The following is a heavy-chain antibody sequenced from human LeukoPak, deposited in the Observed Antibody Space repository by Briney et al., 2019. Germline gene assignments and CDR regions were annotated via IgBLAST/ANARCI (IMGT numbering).Heavy chain of an antibody. CDR3: ARQECKGGSCYSRAIWFDP. V-gene: IGHV4-39*01. CDR2: IYHTGTT. J-gene: IGHJ5*02. D-gene: IGHD2-15*01. CDR1: GGSISNTSYY. Sequence: PSETLSLTCNVSGGSISNTSYYWGGLRQPPGKGLEWIGSIYHTGTTYYSPSLNSRVTISVHTSKNQFSLKLSSVTAADTAVYYCARQECKGGSCYSRAIWFDPWGQGTLVTVSS.